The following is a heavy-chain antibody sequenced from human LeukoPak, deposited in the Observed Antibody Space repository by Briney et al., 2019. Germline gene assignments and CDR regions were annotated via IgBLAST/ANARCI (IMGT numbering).Heavy chain of an antibody. D-gene: IGHD3-10*01. J-gene: IGHJ6*02. CDR2: ISAYNGNT. Sequence: ASVKVSCKASGGTFSSYAISWVRQAPGQGLEWMGWISAYNGNTNYAQKLQGRVTMTTDTSTSTAYMELRSLRSDDTAVYYCARDQRVSYYYYGMDVWGQGTTVTVSS. V-gene: IGHV1-18*01. CDR1: GGTFSSYA. CDR3: ARDQRVSYYYYGMDV.